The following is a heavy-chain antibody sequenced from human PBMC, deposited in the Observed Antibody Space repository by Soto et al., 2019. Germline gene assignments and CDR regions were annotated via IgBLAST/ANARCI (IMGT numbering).Heavy chain of an antibody. V-gene: IGHV1-24*01. J-gene: IGHJ6*02. CDR2: FDPEDGET. CDR3: ATEPFYYHSSGYYNMDV. D-gene: IGHD3-22*01. CDR1: GYSLTELS. Sequence: SVKVSCKVSGYSLTELSMHWVRQAPGKGLEWMGGFDPEDGETIYAQKLQGRVTMTEDTSTDTAYMELSSLRSEDTAVYYCATEPFYYHSSGYYNMDVRGQATT.